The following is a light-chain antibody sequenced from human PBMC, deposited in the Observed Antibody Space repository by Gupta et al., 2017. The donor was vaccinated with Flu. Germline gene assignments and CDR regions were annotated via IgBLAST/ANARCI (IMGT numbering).Light chain of an antibody. CDR2: LDDDGSH. J-gene: IGLJ3*02. Sequence: QLVLPQSPSASASQGASVKPTCTLSTGHSSYATAWHQQQHGNGTRYLMMLDDDGSHSTGDGIPDCFSASASEAARYLIISRVQSEDEADYYCQTWDTGTRVFGGGTKLTVL. CDR3: QTWDTGTRV. V-gene: IGLV4-69*01. CDR1: TGHSSYA.